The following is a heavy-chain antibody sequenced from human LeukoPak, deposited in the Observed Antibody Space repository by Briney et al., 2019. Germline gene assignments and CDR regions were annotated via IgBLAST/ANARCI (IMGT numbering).Heavy chain of an antibody. CDR2: ISSSSSYI. D-gene: IGHD3-3*01. J-gene: IGHJ3*02. CDR1: GFTFSSYR. Sequence: GGSLRLSCAASGFTFSSYRMNWVRQAPGKGLEWVSSISSSSSYIYYADSVKGRFTISRDNAKNSLYLQMNSLRVEDTAIYYCARTDRTGALGRFRMRSDAFDIWGQGTMVTVSS. CDR3: ARTDRTGALGRFRMRSDAFDI. V-gene: IGHV3-21*04.